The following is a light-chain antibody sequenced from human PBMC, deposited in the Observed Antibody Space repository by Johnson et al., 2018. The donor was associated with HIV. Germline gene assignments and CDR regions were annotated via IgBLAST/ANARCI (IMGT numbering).Light chain of an antibody. CDR3: GVWDSRLSPQYF. V-gene: IGLV1-51*02. Sequence: QSLLTQPPSVSAAPGQRVNISCSGPSSNIENYFVSWYQQLPGAAPRLLIYEDYKRPSGIPDRFSGSKSGASATLGITGLQTGAEADCYCGVWDSRLSPQYFFETGTPLTVL. J-gene: IGLJ1*01. CDR1: SSNIENYF. CDR2: EDY.